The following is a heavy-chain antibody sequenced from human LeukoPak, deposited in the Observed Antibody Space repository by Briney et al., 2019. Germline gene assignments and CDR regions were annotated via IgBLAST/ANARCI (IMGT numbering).Heavy chain of an antibody. Sequence: PGGSLRLSCAASGSTFSSYWMSWVRQAPGKGLEWVANIKQDGSEKYYVDSVKGRFTISRDNAKNSLYLQMNSLRAEDTAVYYCAREEGFYDFWSGYDYWGQGTLVTVSS. J-gene: IGHJ4*02. CDR3: AREEGFYDFWSGYDY. D-gene: IGHD3-3*01. CDR2: IKQDGSEK. V-gene: IGHV3-7*01. CDR1: GSTFSSYW.